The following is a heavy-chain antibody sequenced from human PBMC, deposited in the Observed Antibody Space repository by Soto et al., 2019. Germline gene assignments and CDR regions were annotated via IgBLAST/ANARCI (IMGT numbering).Heavy chain of an antibody. Sequence: GGSLRLSCAASGFTFSSFHMNWVRQAPGRGLKWVAYITSSIDTIYYSDSVKGRFTISRDNCKNSLFLQMNSLRDEDTAVYFCARVVVVIPPGYYYAMDVWGQGTTVTVSS. J-gene: IGHJ6*02. CDR1: GFTFSSFH. CDR2: ITSSIDTI. V-gene: IGHV3-48*02. D-gene: IGHD3-22*01. CDR3: ARVVVVIPPGYYYAMDV.